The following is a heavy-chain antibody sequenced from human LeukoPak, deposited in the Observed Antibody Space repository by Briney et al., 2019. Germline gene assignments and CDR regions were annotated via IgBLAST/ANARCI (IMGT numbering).Heavy chain of an antibody. CDR3: ATLGERNDAFDI. Sequence: SETLSLTCTVSGDSFTSVTDYWAWIRQPPGKGLEWIATGDYSGGTYYNPSLESRVAISADMSKNQISLQLTSVTAADTAVYYCATLGERNDAFDIWGQGTMVTVSS. V-gene: IGHV4-39*01. CDR2: GDYSGGT. D-gene: IGHD3-10*01. J-gene: IGHJ3*02. CDR1: GDSFTSVTDY.